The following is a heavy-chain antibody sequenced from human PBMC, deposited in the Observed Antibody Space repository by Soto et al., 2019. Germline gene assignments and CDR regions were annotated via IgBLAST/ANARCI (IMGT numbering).Heavy chain of an antibody. CDR2: IYYSGST. Sequence: SDTLSLSCTVSGHSISSSSYYLGWVRLPPGKGLECIGSIYYSGSTYYNPPLKSRVTISVDTSKNQFSLKLSSVTAADTAVYYCGGYCSGGSCDYYGMEVWGQGTTVTV. J-gene: IGHJ6*02. CDR1: GHSISSSSYY. V-gene: IGHV4-39*01. CDR3: GGYCSGGSCDYYGMEV. D-gene: IGHD2-15*01.